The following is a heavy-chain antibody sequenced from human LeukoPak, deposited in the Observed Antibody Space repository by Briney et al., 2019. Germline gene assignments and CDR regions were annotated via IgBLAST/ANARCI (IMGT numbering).Heavy chain of an antibody. CDR1: GFTFSSYS. CDR2: ISSSSSYI. J-gene: IGHJ3*02. Sequence: GGSLRLSCAASGFTFSSYSMNWVRQAPGKGLEWVSSISSSSSYIYYADSVKGRFTISRDNAKNSLYLQMNSLRAEDTAVYYCARAYSPYCSSTSCRDAFDIWGQGTMVTVSS. V-gene: IGHV3-21*01. D-gene: IGHD2-2*01. CDR3: ARAYSPYCSSTSCRDAFDI.